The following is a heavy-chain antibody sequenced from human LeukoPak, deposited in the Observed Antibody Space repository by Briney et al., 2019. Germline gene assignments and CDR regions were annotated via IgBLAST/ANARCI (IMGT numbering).Heavy chain of an antibody. D-gene: IGHD5-12*01. V-gene: IGHV3-66*01. Sequence: GGSLRLSCAASGFTFSSYAMSWVRQAPGKGLEWVSVFYSGGITYYADSVKGRFTISRDNSKNTLYLQMNSLRPEDTAVYYCARGYRGYAGYFDYWGRGTLVTVSS. CDR3: ARGYRGYAGYFDY. CDR2: FYSGGIT. CDR1: GFTFSSYA. J-gene: IGHJ4*02.